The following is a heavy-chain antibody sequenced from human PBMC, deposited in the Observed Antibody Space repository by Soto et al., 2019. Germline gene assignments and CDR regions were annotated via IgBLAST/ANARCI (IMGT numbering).Heavy chain of an antibody. J-gene: IGHJ3*02. CDR3: AKDMRATGRSDAFDI. CDR1: GFTFDDYA. D-gene: IGHD5-12*01. Sequence: EVQLVESGGGLVQPGRSLRLSCAASGFTFDDYAMHWVRQAPGKGLEWVSGISWNSGSIGYADSVKGRFTISRDNAKNSLYLQMNSLRAEDTALYYCAKDMRATGRSDAFDIWGQGTMVTVSS. CDR2: ISWNSGSI. V-gene: IGHV3-9*01.